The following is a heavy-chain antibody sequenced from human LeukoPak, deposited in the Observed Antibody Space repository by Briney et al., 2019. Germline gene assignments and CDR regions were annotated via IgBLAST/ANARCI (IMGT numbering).Heavy chain of an antibody. J-gene: IGHJ6*03. CDR2: IYYSGST. CDR1: GGSISSSSYQ. V-gene: IGHV4-39*01. D-gene: IGHD3-10*01. Sequence: SETLFLTCSVSGGSISSSSYQWGWIRRPPGKGLEWIGSIYYSGSTYYNPSLKSRVTISVDTSKNQFSLKLSSVTAADTALHYCARHRGYGSGSYYYYFMDVWGKGTTVTVSS. CDR3: ARHRGYGSGSYYYYFMDV.